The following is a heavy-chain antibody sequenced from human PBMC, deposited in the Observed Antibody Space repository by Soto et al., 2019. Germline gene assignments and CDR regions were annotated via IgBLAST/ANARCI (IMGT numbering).Heavy chain of an antibody. CDR1: GYTFTSYA. D-gene: IGHD6-25*01. Sequence: ASVKVSCKASGYTFTSYAMHWVRQAPGQRLEWMGWINAGNGNTKYSQKFQGRVTITRDTSASTAYMELSSLRAEDTAVYFCAKDVGRLPLASDCYFDYWGLGTLVTVSS. J-gene: IGHJ4*02. CDR2: INAGNGNT. V-gene: IGHV1-3*01. CDR3: AKDVGRLPLASDCYFDY.